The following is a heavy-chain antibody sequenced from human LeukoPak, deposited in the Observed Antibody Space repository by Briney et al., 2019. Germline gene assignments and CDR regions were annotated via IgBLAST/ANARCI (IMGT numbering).Heavy chain of an antibody. V-gene: IGHV3-23*01. CDR3: AISPSGGSLKTKWSFDL. CDR1: GFTFRNYA. J-gene: IGHJ2*01. Sequence: GGSLRLSCAASGFTFRNYAMTSVRQAPGKGLEWVSVISGSGGSTYYAGSVKGRFTISRDNSKNTVHLQMNSLRAEHTDVYYCAISPSGGSLKTKWSFDLWGRGTRVTVSS. D-gene: IGHD2-15*01. CDR2: ISGSGGST.